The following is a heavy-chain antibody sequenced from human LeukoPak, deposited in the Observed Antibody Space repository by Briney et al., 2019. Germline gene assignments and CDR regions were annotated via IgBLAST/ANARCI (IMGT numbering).Heavy chain of an antibody. D-gene: IGHD3-10*02. CDR2: ISGSGGST. Sequence: GGSLRLSCAASGFTFSSYAMSWVRQAPGKGLEWVSAISGSGGSTYYADSVKGRFTISRDNSKNTLYLQMNSLRAEDTAVHYCAKVVRGVIRGFDYWGQGTLVTVSS. V-gene: IGHV3-23*01. J-gene: IGHJ4*02. CDR1: GFTFSSYA. CDR3: AKVVRGVIRGFDY.